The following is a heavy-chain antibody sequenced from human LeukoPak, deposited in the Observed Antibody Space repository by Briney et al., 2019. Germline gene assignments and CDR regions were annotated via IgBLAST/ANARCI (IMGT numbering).Heavy chain of an antibody. Sequence: PGGSLRLSYAASGFTFSSYWMSWVRQAPGKGLEWVANIKQDGSEKYYVDSVKGRFTISRDNAKNSLYLQMNSLRAEDTAVYYCASLVGATFSPTDAFDIWGQGTMVTVSS. CDR1: GFTFSSYW. CDR2: IKQDGSEK. V-gene: IGHV3-7*01. CDR3: ASLVGATFSPTDAFDI. D-gene: IGHD1-26*01. J-gene: IGHJ3*02.